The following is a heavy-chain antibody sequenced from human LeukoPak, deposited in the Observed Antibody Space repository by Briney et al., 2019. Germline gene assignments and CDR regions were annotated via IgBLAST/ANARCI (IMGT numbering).Heavy chain of an antibody. Sequence: GRSLRLSCAASGFTFSSYAMHWVRQGPGKGLEWVASITSSGRTPYYVDSVKGRFTISRDNSKNTLYLQMNNLRGEDTAVYYCAKDRPNFYESTGSYYKMKGDFWGQGSLVTVSS. D-gene: IGHD3-10*01. CDR2: ITSSGRTP. J-gene: IGHJ1*01. CDR1: GFTFSSYA. CDR3: AKDRPNFYESTGSYYKMKGDF. V-gene: IGHV3-23*01.